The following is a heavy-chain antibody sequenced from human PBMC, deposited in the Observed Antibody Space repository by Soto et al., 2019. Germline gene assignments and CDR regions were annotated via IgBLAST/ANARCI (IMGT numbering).Heavy chain of an antibody. Sequence: SETLSLTCSVSGDSISNLDYFWAWIRQPPGQALEYIGYIYKSATTSYNPSFESRVAISVDTSKSQFSLNVTSVTAADTAVYFCARGRYCLTGRCFPNWFDPWGQGTLVTVSS. D-gene: IGHD2-15*01. V-gene: IGHV4-30-4*01. CDR1: GDSISNLDYF. CDR3: ARGRYCLTGRCFPNWFDP. J-gene: IGHJ5*02. CDR2: IYKSATT.